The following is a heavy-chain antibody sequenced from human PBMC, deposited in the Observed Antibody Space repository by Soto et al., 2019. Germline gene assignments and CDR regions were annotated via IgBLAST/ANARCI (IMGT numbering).Heavy chain of an antibody. D-gene: IGHD6-13*01. V-gene: IGHV1-69*13. CDR1: GGTFSSYA. J-gene: IGHJ4*02. Sequence: GASVKVSCKASGGTFSSYAISWVRQAPGQGLEWMGGIIPIFGTANYAQKFQGRVTITADESTSTAYMELSSLRSEDTAVYYCARVGGREYSSSSGIAAAGTPSLCLVYWGQGTLVTVSS. CDR2: IIPIFGTA. CDR3: ARVGGREYSSSSGIAAAGTPSLCLVY.